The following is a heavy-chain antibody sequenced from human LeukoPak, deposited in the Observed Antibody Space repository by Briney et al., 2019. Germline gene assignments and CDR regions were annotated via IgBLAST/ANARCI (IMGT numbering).Heavy chain of an antibody. CDR2: INPSGGST. Sequence: ASVKVSCKASGYTFTSYYMHWVRQAPGQGLEWMGIINPSGGSTSYAQKFQGRVTMTRDTSTSTVYMELSSLRSEDTAVYYCARDRTSITIFGVVIDSAFDIWGQGTMVTVSS. D-gene: IGHD3-3*01. CDR1: GYTFTSYY. V-gene: IGHV1-46*01. J-gene: IGHJ3*02. CDR3: ARDRTSITIFGVVIDSAFDI.